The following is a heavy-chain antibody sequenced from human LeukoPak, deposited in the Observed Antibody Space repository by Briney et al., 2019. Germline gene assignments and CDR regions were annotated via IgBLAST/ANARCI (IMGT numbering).Heavy chain of an antibody. CDR3: ARRVPGVPAAIRGDWYFDL. J-gene: IGHJ2*01. CDR2: INAGNGNT. D-gene: IGHD2-2*02. Sequence: GASVKVSCKASGYTFTSYAMHWVRQAPGQRLEWMGWINAGNGNTKYSQKFQGRVTITRDTSASTAYMELSSLRSEDTAVYYCARRVPGVPAAIRGDWYFDLWGRGTLVTVSS. CDR1: GYTFTSYA. V-gene: IGHV1-3*01.